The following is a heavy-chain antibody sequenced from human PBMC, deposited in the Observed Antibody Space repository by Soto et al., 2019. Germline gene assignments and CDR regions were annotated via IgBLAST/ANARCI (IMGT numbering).Heavy chain of an antibody. CDR2: IIPIFGTA. CDR3: ARGRYYDSSGYYRLQISYFDY. V-gene: IGHV1-69*01. CDR1: GGTFSSYA. D-gene: IGHD3-22*01. J-gene: IGHJ4*02. Sequence: QVQLVQSGAEVKKPGSSVKVSCKASGGTFSSYAISWVRQAPGQGLEWMGGIIPIFGTANYAQKFQGRVTMTADESTSTAYMELSSLRSEDTAVYYCARGRYYDSSGYYRLQISYFDYWGQGTLVTVSS.